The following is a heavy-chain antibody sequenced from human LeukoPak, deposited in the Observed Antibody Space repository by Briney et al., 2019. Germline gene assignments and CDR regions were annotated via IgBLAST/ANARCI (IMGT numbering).Heavy chain of an antibody. J-gene: IGHJ6*02. CDR2: ISGSGGST. D-gene: IGHD2/OR15-2a*01. V-gene: IGHV3-23*01. CDR1: GFTFGSYA. Sequence: GGSLRLSCAASGFTFGSYAMSWVRQAPGKGLELVSTISGSGGSTYYADSVKGRFTISRDNSKNTVYMQMNSLRAEDTAVYYCARENIPSSFYYYYGMDVWGQGTTVTVSS. CDR3: ARENIPSSFYYYYGMDV.